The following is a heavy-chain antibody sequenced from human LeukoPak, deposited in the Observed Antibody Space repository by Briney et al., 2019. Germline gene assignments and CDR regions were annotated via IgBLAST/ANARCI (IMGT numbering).Heavy chain of an antibody. Sequence: GGSLRLSCAASGFTFTNAWMNWVHQAPGKGLEWVGRIESKTDGGTTDYAAPVKGRFTISRDDSKNTVYLQVNSLKTEDTAVYYCITRYSWGQGTLVTVSS. J-gene: IGHJ4*02. CDR1: GFTFTNAW. CDR2: IESKTDGGTT. CDR3: ITRYS. V-gene: IGHV3-15*04.